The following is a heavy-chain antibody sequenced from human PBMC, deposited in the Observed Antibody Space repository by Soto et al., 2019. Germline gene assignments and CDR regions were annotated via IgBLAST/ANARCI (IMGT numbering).Heavy chain of an antibody. V-gene: IGHV3-23*01. J-gene: IGHJ6*02. CDR3: AKSTYYYDSSAYYPYYYYGMDV. CDR2: ISGSGGST. D-gene: IGHD3-22*01. Sequence: PGGSLRLSCAASGFTFSSYAMSWVRQAPGKGLEWVSAISGSGGSTYYADSVKGRFTISRDNSKNTLYLQMNSLRAEDTAVYYCAKSTYYYDSSAYYPYYYYGMDVWGQGTTVTVSS. CDR1: GFTFSSYA.